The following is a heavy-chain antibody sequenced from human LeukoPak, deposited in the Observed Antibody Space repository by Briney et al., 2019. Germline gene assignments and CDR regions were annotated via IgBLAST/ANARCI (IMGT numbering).Heavy chain of an antibody. D-gene: IGHD6-13*01. Sequence: PGGSLRLSCAASGFTFSSYAMHWVRQAPGKGLEWVAVISYDGSNKYYADSVKGRFTISRDNFMNTLYLQMNSLRAEDTAVYYCANGAAAGTPTIGDYWGQGTLVTVSS. CDR1: GFTFSSYA. J-gene: IGHJ4*02. CDR2: ISYDGSNK. CDR3: ANGAAAGTPTIGDY. V-gene: IGHV3-30*04.